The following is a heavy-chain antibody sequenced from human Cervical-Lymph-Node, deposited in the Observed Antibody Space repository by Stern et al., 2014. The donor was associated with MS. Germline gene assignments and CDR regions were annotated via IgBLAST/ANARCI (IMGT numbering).Heavy chain of an antibody. J-gene: IGHJ4*02. CDR2: IYVRGHT. CDR3: ARQAGYYDNSAYYNY. D-gene: IGHD3-22*01. V-gene: IGHV4-61*02. Sequence: QLQLQESGPGLVKPSQTLSLTCTVSGVSITSSSFYWTWIRQPAGKGLEWIGRIYVRGHTDYNPSLKGRVTMSLDASKNQFSLELPSVTADDTAVYYCARQAGYYDNSAYYNYWGQGTLVTVSS. CDR1: GVSITSSSFY.